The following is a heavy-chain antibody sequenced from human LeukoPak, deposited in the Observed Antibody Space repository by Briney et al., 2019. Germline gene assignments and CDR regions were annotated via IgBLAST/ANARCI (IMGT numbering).Heavy chain of an antibody. Sequence: ASVKVSCKASGGAFSSYAISWVRQAPGQGLEWMGWINPNSGGTNYAQKFQGRVTMTRDTSISTAYMELSRLRSDDTAVYYCATRSGWYEIDYWGQGTLVTVSS. CDR1: GGAFSSYA. D-gene: IGHD6-19*01. CDR3: ATRSGWYEIDY. CDR2: INPNSGGT. J-gene: IGHJ4*02. V-gene: IGHV1-2*02.